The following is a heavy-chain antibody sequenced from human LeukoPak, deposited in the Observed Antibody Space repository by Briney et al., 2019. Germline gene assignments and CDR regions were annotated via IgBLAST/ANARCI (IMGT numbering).Heavy chain of an antibody. D-gene: IGHD1-26*01. CDR1: GFTFSSYG. V-gene: IGHV3-30*02. J-gene: IGHJ4*02. CDR3: AKDPPARWELLIFDY. CDR2: IRYDGSNK. Sequence: PGGSLRLSCAASGFTFSSYGMHWVRQAPGKGLEWVAFIRYDGSNKYYADSVKGRFTISRDNSKNTLYLQMNSLRAEDTAVYYCAKDPPARWELLIFDYWGQGTLVTVSS.